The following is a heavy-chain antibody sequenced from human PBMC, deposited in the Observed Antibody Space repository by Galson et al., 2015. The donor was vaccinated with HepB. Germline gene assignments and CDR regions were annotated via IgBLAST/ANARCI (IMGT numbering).Heavy chain of an antibody. CDR1: GFTFSSYT. CDR2: ISYDGSNK. CDR3: ARDRDYGDYFDY. V-gene: IGHV3-30-3*01. Sequence: SLRLSCAASGFTFSSYTMHWVRQAPGKGLEWVAVISYDGSNKYYADSVKGRFTISRDNSKNTLYLQMNSLRGEDTAVYYCARDRDYGDYFDYWGQGTLVTVSS. J-gene: IGHJ4*02. D-gene: IGHD4-17*01.